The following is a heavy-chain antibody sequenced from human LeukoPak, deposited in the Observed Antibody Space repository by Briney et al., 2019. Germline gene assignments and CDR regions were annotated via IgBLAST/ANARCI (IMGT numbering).Heavy chain of an antibody. J-gene: IGHJ4*02. Sequence: GASVKVSCKVSGYTLTELSMHWVRQAPGKGLEWMGYMNPNSGNTAYAQKFQGRVTMTRNTSIDTAYMELSSLRSEDTAVYYCARGPNGFNYDYFDYWGRGTLVTVSS. D-gene: IGHD1-7*01. CDR1: GYTLTELS. CDR3: ARGPNGFNYDYFDY. CDR2: MNPNSGNT. V-gene: IGHV1-8*01.